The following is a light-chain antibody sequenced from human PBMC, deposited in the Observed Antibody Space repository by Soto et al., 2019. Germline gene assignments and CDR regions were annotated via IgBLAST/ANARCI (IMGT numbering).Light chain of an antibody. V-gene: IGKV3-11*01. CDR1: QSVRSH. CDR2: EAS. J-gene: IGKJ5*01. CDR3: QQRSDWPIT. Sequence: EIVLTQSPGTLSLSPGERATLSCRASQSVRSHLVWYQQKPGQAPRLLIYEASNRATGIPARFSGSVYGTAGTLNISSLETEDGAVYYGQQRSDWPITFGQGTRLDIK.